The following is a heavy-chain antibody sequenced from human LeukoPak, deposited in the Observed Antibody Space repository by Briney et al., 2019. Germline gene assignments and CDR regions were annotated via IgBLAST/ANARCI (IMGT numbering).Heavy chain of an antibody. D-gene: IGHD2-2*01. CDR2: INNSGRST. CDR3: ARSRQFVVVPAAIAFDI. CDR1: GFTFSSHA. Sequence: GGSLRLSCVASGFTFSSHAMGWVRQAPGKGLEWVSTINNSGRSTYYAVKGRFTISRDDAKNSVYLQMNSLRAEDTAVYYCARSRQFVVVPAAIAFDIWGQGTVVTVSS. V-gene: IGHV3-23*01. J-gene: IGHJ3*02.